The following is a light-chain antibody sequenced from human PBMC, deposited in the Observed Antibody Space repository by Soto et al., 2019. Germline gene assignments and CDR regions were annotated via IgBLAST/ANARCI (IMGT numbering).Light chain of an antibody. V-gene: IGLV2-14*01. J-gene: IGLJ3*02. CDR2: EVI. Sequence: QSALTQPASVSGSPGQSITISCTGSSSDVGGYNHVSWYQQHPGKAPKLMIYEVINRPSGVSSRFSGSKSGNTASLTISGLQAEDEADYHCCSYTSSDTPLVFGGGTKVTVL. CDR3: CSYTSSDTPLV. CDR1: SSDVGGYNH.